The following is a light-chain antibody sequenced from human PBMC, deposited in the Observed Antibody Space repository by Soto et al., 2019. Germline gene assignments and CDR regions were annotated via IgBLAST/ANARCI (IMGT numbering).Light chain of an antibody. CDR1: SSDVGGYNY. J-gene: IGLJ2*01. CDR3: SSYTSSSTPVV. V-gene: IGLV2-14*01. CDR2: EVG. Sequence: QSVLTQPASVSGSPGQSITTSCTGTSSDVGGYNYVSWYQQHPGKAPKLMIYEVGNRPSGVSNRFSGSKSGNTASLTISGLQAEDEADYYCSSYTSSSTPVVFGGGTKVTVL.